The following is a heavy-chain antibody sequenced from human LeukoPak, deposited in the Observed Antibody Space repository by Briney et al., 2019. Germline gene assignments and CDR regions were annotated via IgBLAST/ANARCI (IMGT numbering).Heavy chain of an antibody. D-gene: IGHD6-19*01. CDR1: GLTFSSYW. CDR2: ISYDGSNK. CDR3: AKDLGGGSGCYDL. J-gene: IGHJ2*01. V-gene: IGHV3-30*18. Sequence: PGGSLRLSCAASGLTFSSYWMSWVRQAPGKGLEWVAIISYDGSNKYYADSVQGRFTISRDNSKNTLYLQMNSLRAEDTAVYYCAKDLGGGSGCYDLWGRGTLVTVSS.